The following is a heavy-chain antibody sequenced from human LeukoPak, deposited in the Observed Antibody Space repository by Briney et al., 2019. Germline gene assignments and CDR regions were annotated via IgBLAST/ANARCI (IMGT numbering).Heavy chain of an antibody. J-gene: IGHJ4*02. CDR2: IYSGGST. V-gene: IGHV3-53*01. Sequence: GGSLRLSCAASGFAVSSNYMSWVRQAPGKGLEWVSIIYSGGSTFYADSVKGRFTISRDNAKNSLYLQMSSLRAEDTAVYYCARRLDCWGQGTLVTVSS. CDR3: ARRLDC. CDR1: GFAVSSNY.